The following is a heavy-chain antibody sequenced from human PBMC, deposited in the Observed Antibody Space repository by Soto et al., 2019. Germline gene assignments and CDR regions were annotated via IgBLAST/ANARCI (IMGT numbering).Heavy chain of an antibody. CDR1: GFTFSSYW. CDR2: INSDGSST. CDR3: AKPPNYYDSSGYYDY. J-gene: IGHJ4*02. D-gene: IGHD3-22*01. Sequence: QTGGSLRLSCAASGFTFSSYWMHWVRQAPGKGLVWVSRINSDGSSTSYADSVKGRFTISRDNAKNTLYLQMNSLRAEDTAVYYCAKPPNYYDSSGYYDYWGKGTLVTVSS. V-gene: IGHV3-74*01.